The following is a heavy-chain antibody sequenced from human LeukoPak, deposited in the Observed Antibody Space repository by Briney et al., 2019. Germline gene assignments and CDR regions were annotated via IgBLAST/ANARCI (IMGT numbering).Heavy chain of an antibody. J-gene: IGHJ6*03. CDR3: ARDGLAANYYYYMDV. V-gene: IGHV3-21*01. Sequence: GGSLRLSCAASGFTFSSYSMNWVRQAPGKGLEWVSSISSSSSYIYYADSVKGRFTISRDNAKNSLYLQMNSLRAEDTAVYYCARDGLAANYYYYMDVWGKGTTVTVSS. CDR1: GFTFSSYS. CDR2: ISSSSSYI. D-gene: IGHD6-25*01.